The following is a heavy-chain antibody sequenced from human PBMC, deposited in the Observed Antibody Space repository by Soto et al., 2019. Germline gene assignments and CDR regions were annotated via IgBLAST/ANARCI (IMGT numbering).Heavy chain of an antibody. D-gene: IGHD3-10*01. V-gene: IGHV3-33*01. CDR1: GFTFSSYG. Sequence: QVQLVESGGGVVQPGRSLRLCCAASGFTFSSYGMHWVRQAPGEGLEWVAVIWYDGSNKYYADSVKGRFTISRDNSKNTLCLEMNSLRAEDTAVYYCERDGGYYGAGSYFDPWGQGSLVTVSS. J-gene: IGHJ5*02. CDR2: IWYDGSNK. CDR3: ERDGGYYGAGSYFDP.